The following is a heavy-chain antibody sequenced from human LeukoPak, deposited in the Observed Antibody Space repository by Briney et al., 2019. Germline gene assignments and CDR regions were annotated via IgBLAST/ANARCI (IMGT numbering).Heavy chain of an antibody. CDR3: AKGIAAGGFPIYGMDV. CDR2: ISYDGSNK. V-gene: IGHV3-30*18. Sequence: GGSLRLSCAASGFTFSSYGMHWVRQAPGKGLEWGAVISYDGSNKYYADSVKGRFTISRDNSKNTPYLEMNSLRAEDTAVYYCAKGIAAGGFPIYGMDVWGQGTTVTVSS. CDR1: GFTFSSYG. J-gene: IGHJ6*02. D-gene: IGHD6-13*01.